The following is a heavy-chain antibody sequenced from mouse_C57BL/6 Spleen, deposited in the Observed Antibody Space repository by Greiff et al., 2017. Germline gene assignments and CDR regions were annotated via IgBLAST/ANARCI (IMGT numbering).Heavy chain of an antibody. D-gene: IGHD2-4*01. CDR1: GYTFTSYW. CDR2: IDPSDSYT. V-gene: IGHV1-59*01. Sequence: QVQLQQPGAELVRPGTSVKLSCKASGYTFTSYWMHWVKQRPGQGLEWIGVIDPSDSYTNYNQKFKGKATLTVDTSSSTAYMQLSSLTSEDSAVFYCARAYDYDWFAYWGQGTLVTVSA. CDR3: ARAYDYDWFAY. J-gene: IGHJ3*01.